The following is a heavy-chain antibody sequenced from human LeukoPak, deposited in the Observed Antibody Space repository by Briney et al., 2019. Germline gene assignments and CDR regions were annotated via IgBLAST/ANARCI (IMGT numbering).Heavy chain of an antibody. CDR2: LYHSGSN. Sequence: SETLSLTCTVSGYSISSGYYWGWIRQPPGKGLEWVWSLYHSGSNYYNPSLKGRVTISVDTSKNQFSLKLNSVTDADTAVSYFAREAPKTGYSSGRGWFDPWGQGTLVTVSS. CDR3: AREAPKTGYSSGRGWFDP. V-gene: IGHV4-38-2*02. J-gene: IGHJ5*02. D-gene: IGHD6-19*01. CDR1: GYSISSGYY.